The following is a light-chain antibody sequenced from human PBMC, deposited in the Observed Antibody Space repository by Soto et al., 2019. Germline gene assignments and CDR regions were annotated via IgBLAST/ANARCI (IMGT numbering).Light chain of an antibody. CDR1: QSISSY. J-gene: IGKJ1*01. Sequence: DIPMTQSPSSLSASVGDRVTITCRASQSISSYLNWYQQKPGKAPKLLIYAASSLQSGVPSRFSGGGSGTDFTLTISSLQPEDFATYYCQQSYSTPPTFGQGTKVEIK. CDR3: QQSYSTPPT. V-gene: IGKV1-39*01. CDR2: AAS.